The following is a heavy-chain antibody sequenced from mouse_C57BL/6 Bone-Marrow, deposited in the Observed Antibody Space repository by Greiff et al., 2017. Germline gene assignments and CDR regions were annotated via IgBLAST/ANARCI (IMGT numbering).Heavy chain of an antibody. D-gene: IGHD4-1*01. CDR1: GYTFTSYW. J-gene: IGHJ2*01. V-gene: IGHV1-55*01. CDR2: IYPGSGST. CDR3: ARPSNWDGDY. Sequence: VQLQQPGAELVKPGASVKMSCKASGYTFTSYWITWVKQRPGQGLEWIGDIYPGSGSTNYNEKFKSKATLTVDTSTSTAHMQLSSLTSEDSAVYYCARPSNWDGDYWGQGTTLTVSS.